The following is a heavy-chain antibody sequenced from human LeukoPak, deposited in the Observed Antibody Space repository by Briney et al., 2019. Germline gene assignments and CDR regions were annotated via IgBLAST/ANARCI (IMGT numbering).Heavy chain of an antibody. CDR2: ISSSDGII. CDR3: ARGPCTSCYVGEPFDI. J-gene: IGHJ3*02. CDR1: RFTFSSYE. D-gene: IGHD2-2*01. Sequence: GGSLRLSCAASRFTFSSYEMNWVRQAPGKGLEWVSYISSSDGIIYYADSVKGRFTISRDNAKNSLHLQMNSLRAEDTAVYYCARGPCTSCYVGEPFDIWGQGTMVTVSS. V-gene: IGHV3-48*03.